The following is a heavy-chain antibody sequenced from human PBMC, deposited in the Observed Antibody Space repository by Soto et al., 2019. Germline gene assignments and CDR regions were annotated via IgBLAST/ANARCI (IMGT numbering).Heavy chain of an antibody. CDR1: GFLFSTYG. CDR3: ARAVGPFDF. J-gene: IGHJ3*01. V-gene: IGHV3-33*01. CDR2: IWYDGSNK. Sequence: VGPLRLSCAASGFLFSTYGMHRVRQAPGKGLEWVAVIWYDGSNKYYADSVRGRFTISRDNSKDTLYLQMNSLRAEDTAVYYCARAVGPFDFWGQGTLVTVSS.